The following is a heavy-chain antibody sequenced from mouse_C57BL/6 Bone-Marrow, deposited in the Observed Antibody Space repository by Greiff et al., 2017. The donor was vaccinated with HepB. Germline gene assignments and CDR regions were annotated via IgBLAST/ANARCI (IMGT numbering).Heavy chain of an antibody. V-gene: IGHV1-66*01. CDR2: IYPGSGNT. CDR3: AREVYYYGSGYFDV. Sequence: VQLQQSGPELVKPGASVKISCKASGYSFTSYYIHWVKQRPGQGLEWIGWIYPGSGNTKYNEKFKGKATLTADTSSSTAYMQLSSLTSEDSAVYYCAREVYYYGSGYFDVWGTGTTVTVSS. CDR1: GYSFTSYY. J-gene: IGHJ1*03. D-gene: IGHD1-1*01.